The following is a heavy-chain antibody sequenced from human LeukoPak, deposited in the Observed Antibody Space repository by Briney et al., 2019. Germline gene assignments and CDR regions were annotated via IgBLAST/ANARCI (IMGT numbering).Heavy chain of an antibody. V-gene: IGHV1-46*01. D-gene: IGHD4-17*01. J-gene: IGHJ4*02. Sequence: ASVKVSCKASGYTFTSYYMHWVRQAPGQGLEWMGIINPSGGSTSYAQKFQGRVTMTRDTSTSTVYMELSSLRSEDTAVYYCARVGTVTTGSYYFDYWGQGTLVTVSS. CDR3: ARVGTVTTGSYYFDY. CDR2: INPSGGST. CDR1: GYTFTSYY.